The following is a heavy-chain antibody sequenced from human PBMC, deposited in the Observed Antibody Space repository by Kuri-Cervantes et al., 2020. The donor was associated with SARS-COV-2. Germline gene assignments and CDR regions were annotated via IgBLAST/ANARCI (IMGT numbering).Heavy chain of an antibody. D-gene: IGHD3-10*01. CDR1: GYTFTSYG. CDR2: ISAYNGNT. V-gene: IGHV1-18*01. Sequence: AAVKVSCKASGYTFTSYGIGWVRQAPGQGLEWMGWISAYNGNTNYAQKLQGRVTMTTDTSTSTAYMELRSLRSDDTAVYYCAIDQPRFFMVRGQDAFDIWGQGTMVTVSS. CDR3: AIDQPRFFMVRGQDAFDI. J-gene: IGHJ3*02.